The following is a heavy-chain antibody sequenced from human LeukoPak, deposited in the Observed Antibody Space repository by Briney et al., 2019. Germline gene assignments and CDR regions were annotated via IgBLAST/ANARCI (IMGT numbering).Heavy chain of an antibody. J-gene: IGHJ3*01. CDR1: GFTFSDYY. V-gene: IGHV3-11*06. CDR2: ISSSSSYT. D-gene: IGHD4-17*01. CDR3: ARDSSSVKISYGFDF. Sequence: GGSLRLSCAASGFTFSDYYMSWIRQAPGKGLEWVSYISSSSSYTNYADSVKGRFTISRDTSKSTLYLQMNSLRAEDTAVYYCARDSSSVKISYGFDFWGHGTKVTVSS.